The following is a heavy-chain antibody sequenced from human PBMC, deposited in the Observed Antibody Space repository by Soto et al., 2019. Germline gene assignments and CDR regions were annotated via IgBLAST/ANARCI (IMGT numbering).Heavy chain of an antibody. CDR1: GFTVSSHA. D-gene: IGHD2-15*01. CDR3: APHVSCSGVSCQYDAFAI. CDR2: VTADGGT. Sequence: EVQVLESGGGLVQPGGSLRLSCEGSGFTVSSHAMTWIRQAPGKGSEWVPTVTADGGTYYADSVKGRFAMSRDTSENTLYLQMNSLGAEDTAAYYCAPHVSCSGVSCQYDAFAIRGQGTMVTVSS. V-gene: IGHV3-23*01. J-gene: IGHJ3*02.